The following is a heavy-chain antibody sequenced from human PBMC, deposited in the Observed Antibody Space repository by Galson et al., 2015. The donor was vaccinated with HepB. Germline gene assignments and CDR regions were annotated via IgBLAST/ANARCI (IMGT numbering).Heavy chain of an antibody. V-gene: IGHV3-30-3*01. CDR3: ARDRGYDFWSGYLDY. CDR1: GFTFSNYA. J-gene: IGHJ4*02. CDR2: ISYDGSNK. D-gene: IGHD3-3*01. Sequence: SLRLSCAASGFTFSNYAMHWVRQAPGKGLEWVAVISYDGSNKYYADSVKGRFTISRDNSKNTLYLQMNSLRAEDTAVYYCARDRGYDFWSGYLDYWGQGTLVTVSS.